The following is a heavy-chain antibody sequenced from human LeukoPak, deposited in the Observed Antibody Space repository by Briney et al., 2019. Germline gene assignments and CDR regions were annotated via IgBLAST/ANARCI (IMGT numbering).Heavy chain of an antibody. CDR2: IYHSGST. J-gene: IGHJ5*02. CDR1: GYSISSGYY. Sequence: SETLSLTCTVSGYSISSGYYWGWIRQPPGKGLEWIGSIYHSGSTYYNPSLKSRVTISVDTSKNQFSLKLSSVTAADTAVYYCARGWHTVTTPWGQGTLVTVSS. CDR3: ARGWHTVTTP. V-gene: IGHV4-38-2*02. D-gene: IGHD4-11*01.